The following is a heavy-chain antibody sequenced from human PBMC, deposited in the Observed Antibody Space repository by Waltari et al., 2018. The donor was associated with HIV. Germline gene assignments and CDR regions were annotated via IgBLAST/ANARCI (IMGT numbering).Heavy chain of an antibody. D-gene: IGHD3-16*01. CDR3: AIEDDLGFNY. CDR1: GFTFDDYA. V-gene: IGHV3-9*01. CDR2: ISGNSGST. Sequence: EVQLVESGGGLVQPGRSLRLSCAASGFTFDDYAMHWVGPAPGKCLEWVSGISGNSGSTRYADSVMGRFTISRDNAKTALYLQRNSLGAEDTALYYGAIEDDLGFNYWGQGTLVTVSS. J-gene: IGHJ4*02.